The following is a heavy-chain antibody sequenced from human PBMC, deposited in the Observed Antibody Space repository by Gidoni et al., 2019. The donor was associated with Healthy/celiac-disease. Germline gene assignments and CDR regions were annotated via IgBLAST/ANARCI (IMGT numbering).Heavy chain of an antibody. CDR1: GGSIRSGGYF. V-gene: IGHV4-31*03. Sequence: QVQLQESGAGLEKPSQTLSLTCTVSGGSIRSGGYFLSWIRQHPGKGLEWIGYIYYSGSTYYNPSLKSRVTISVDTSKNQFSLKLSSVTAADTAVYYCARGGYYYGPNNWFDPWGQGTLVTVSS. CDR2: IYYSGST. D-gene: IGHD3-10*01. CDR3: ARGGYYYGPNNWFDP. J-gene: IGHJ5*02.